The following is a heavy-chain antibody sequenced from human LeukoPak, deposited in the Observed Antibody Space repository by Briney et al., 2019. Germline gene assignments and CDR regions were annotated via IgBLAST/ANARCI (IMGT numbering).Heavy chain of an antibody. J-gene: IGHJ5*02. CDR1: GFTFSSYW. Sequence: GGSLRLSCAACGFTFSSYWMSWVRQAPGKGLEWVASIKQDGSEKYCVDSVKGRFTISRDNANNSLYLQMNSLRADDTAVYYCARDIGLRKAAPPGWFDPWGQGALVTVSS. D-gene: IGHD6-6*01. V-gene: IGHV3-7*01. CDR2: IKQDGSEK. CDR3: ARDIGLRKAAPPGWFDP.